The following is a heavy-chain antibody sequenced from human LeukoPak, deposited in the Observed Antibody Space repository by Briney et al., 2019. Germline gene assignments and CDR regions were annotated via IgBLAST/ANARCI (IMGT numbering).Heavy chain of an antibody. V-gene: IGHV4-39*07. Sequence: SETLSLTCTVSGGSISSSSYYWGWIRQPPGKGLEWIGSIYYSGSTYYNPSLKSRVTISVDTSKNQFSLKLSSVTAADTAVYYCARDPSIAARKGLDYWGQGTLVTVSS. D-gene: IGHD6-6*01. CDR1: GGSISSSSYY. CDR3: ARDPSIAARKGLDY. J-gene: IGHJ4*02. CDR2: IYYSGST.